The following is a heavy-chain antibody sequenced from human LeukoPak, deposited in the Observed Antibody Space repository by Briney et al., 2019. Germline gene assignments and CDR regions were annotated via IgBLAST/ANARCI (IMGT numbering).Heavy chain of an antibody. CDR2: INPNSGGT. CDR3: AREDVLSTLDPISWFDP. Sequence: ASVKDSCKASGGTFSSYALSWVRQAPGQGLEWMGWINPNSGGTNYAQKFQGRVTMTRDTSISTAYMELSRLRSDDTAVYYCAREDVLSTLDPISWFDPWGQGTLVTVSS. J-gene: IGHJ5*02. CDR1: GGTFSSYA. D-gene: IGHD2-2*01. V-gene: IGHV1-2*02.